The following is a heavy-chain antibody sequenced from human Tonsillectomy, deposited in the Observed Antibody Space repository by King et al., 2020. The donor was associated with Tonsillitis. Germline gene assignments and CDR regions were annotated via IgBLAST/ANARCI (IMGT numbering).Heavy chain of an antibody. CDR3: TTGGYPF. J-gene: IGHJ4*02. D-gene: IGHD1-1*01. Sequence: EVQLVESGGGLVKPGGSLRLSCAASGFTFSNAWMSWVRQAPGKGLEWVGRIKSKTDVGTTDYAAPVKGRFTISRDDSKNTLYLQMNSLKTEDTAVYYCTTGGYPFWGQGTLVTVSS. CDR1: GFTFSNAW. V-gene: IGHV3-15*01. CDR2: IKSKTDVGTT.